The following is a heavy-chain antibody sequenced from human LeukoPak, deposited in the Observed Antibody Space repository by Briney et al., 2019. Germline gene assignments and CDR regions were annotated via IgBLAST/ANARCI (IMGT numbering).Heavy chain of an antibody. D-gene: IGHD2-15*01. Sequence: ASVKVSCKASGYTFTSYYMHWVRQAPGQGLEWMGIINPSGGSTSYAQKFQGRVTMTRDTSTSTVYMELSSLRSEDTAVYYCARDCSGGSCYSVFDYWGQGTLVTVSS. CDR3: ARDCSGGSCYSVFDY. V-gene: IGHV1-46*01. J-gene: IGHJ4*02. CDR2: INPSGGST. CDR1: GYTFTSYY.